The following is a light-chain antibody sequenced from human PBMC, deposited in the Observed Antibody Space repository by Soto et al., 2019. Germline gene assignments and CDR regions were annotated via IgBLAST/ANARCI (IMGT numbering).Light chain of an antibody. V-gene: IGKV3D-20*02. Sequence: EIMMTQSPATLSVSPGERATLSCRASQSVSSSYLAWYQQKPGQPPRLLIYGASSRATGIPARFSGSGSGTDFTLTISSLEPEDFAVYYCQQRSNWPITFGQGTLLEIK. CDR3: QQRSNWPIT. CDR1: QSVSSSY. J-gene: IGKJ5*01. CDR2: GAS.